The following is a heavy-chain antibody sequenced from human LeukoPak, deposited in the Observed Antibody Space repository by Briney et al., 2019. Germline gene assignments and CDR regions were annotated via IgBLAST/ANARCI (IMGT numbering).Heavy chain of an antibody. D-gene: IGHD3-9*01. CDR2: ISTSGANT. Sequence: GGSLRLSCAASGFTFSSYAMSWVRLAPGKGLEWVSSISTSGANTFYADSVRGRLTISRDNSRDTLHLQLNSLRAEDTAIYYCAKKSTGYFPFDCWGQGTLVTVSS. CDR3: AKKSTGYFPFDC. V-gene: IGHV3-23*01. J-gene: IGHJ4*02. CDR1: GFTFSSYA.